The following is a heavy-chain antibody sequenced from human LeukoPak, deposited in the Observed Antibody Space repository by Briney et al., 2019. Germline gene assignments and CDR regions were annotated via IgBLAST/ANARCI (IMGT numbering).Heavy chain of an antibody. V-gene: IGHV3-7*01. CDR1: RFTFSSYW. D-gene: IGHD2-2*01. Sequence: GGPLRLSCAASRFTFSSYWMSWVREAPGKGLEWVANIKQDGSEKYYVDSVKGRFTISRDNAKNTLYLQMNSLRAEDTSVYYCARDVSRYCSSTSCYGTYFDYWGQGTLVTVS. J-gene: IGHJ4*02. CDR3: ARDVSRYCSSTSCYGTYFDY. CDR2: IKQDGSEK.